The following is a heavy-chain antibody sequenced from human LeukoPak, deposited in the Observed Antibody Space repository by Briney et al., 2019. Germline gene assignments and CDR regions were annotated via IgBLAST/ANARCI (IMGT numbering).Heavy chain of an antibody. D-gene: IGHD3-10*01. Sequence: SVKVSCKASGGTFSSYAISWVRQAPGQGLEWMGGIIPIFGTANYAQKFQGRVTITADESTSTVYMELSSLRSEDTAVYYCARSWFGDVYYYGMDVWGQGTTVTVSS. V-gene: IGHV1-69*01. J-gene: IGHJ6*02. CDR1: GGTFSSYA. CDR2: IIPIFGTA. CDR3: ARSWFGDVYYYGMDV.